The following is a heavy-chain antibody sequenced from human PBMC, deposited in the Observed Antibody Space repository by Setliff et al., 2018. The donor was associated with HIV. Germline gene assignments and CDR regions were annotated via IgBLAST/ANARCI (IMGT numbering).Heavy chain of an antibody. D-gene: IGHD3-22*01. CDR1: GGSFSGHY. CDR3: ARGGYYDSSGYSLGDAFDI. Sequence: SCTVSGGSFSGHYWSWIRQPPGKGPEWIGYISYSGIRNYNPSLKSRVTISLDTSKNRFSLQLRSVTAADTAVYYCARGGYYDSSGYSLGDAFDIWGQGTMVTVSS. J-gene: IGHJ3*02. CDR2: ISYSGIR. V-gene: IGHV4-59*11.